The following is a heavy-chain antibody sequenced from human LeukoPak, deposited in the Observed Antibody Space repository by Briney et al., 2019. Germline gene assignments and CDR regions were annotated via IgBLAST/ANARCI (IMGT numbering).Heavy chain of an antibody. D-gene: IGHD5-18*01. CDR2: LNHSGSS. V-gene: IGHV4-34*01. J-gene: IGHJ4*02. CDR1: GGSFSGYY. Sequence: SETLSLTCAVYGGSFSGYYWSWIRQPPGKGLEWIGELNHSGSSNYNPSLKSRVTMSPDTSKNQFSLKLSSVTAADTAVYYCARGPLDTAVATYYFDYWAQGTLVTVSS. CDR3: ARGPLDTAVATYYFDY.